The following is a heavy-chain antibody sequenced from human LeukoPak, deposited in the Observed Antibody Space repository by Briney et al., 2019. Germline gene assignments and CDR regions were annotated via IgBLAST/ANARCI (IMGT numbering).Heavy chain of an antibody. CDR2: ISSSSSTI. CDR1: GFTFSKSV. CDR3: AREVATFYYYMDV. D-gene: IGHD5-12*01. V-gene: IGHV3-48*01. J-gene: IGHJ6*03. Sequence: PGGSLRLSCAASGFTFSKSVMKWVRQAPGKGLEWVSYISSSSSTIYYADSVKGRFTISRDNAKNSLYLQMNSLRAEDTSVYYCAREVATFYYYMDVWGKGTTVTVSS.